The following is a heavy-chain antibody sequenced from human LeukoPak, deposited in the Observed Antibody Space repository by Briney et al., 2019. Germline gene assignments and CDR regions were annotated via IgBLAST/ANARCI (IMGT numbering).Heavy chain of an antibody. CDR2: INHSGST. CDR3: ARGVEGDILN. D-gene: IGHD3-9*01. J-gene: IGHJ4*02. CDR1: GGSLSGYY. Sequence: PSETLSLTCAVYGGSLSGYYWSWIRQPPGKGLEWIGEINHSGSTNYNPSLKSRVTISVDTSKNQFSLKLSSVTAADTAVYYCARGVEGDILNWGQGTLVTVSS. V-gene: IGHV4-34*01.